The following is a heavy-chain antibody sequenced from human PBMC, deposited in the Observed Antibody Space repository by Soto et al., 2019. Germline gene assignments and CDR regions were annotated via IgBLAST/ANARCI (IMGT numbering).Heavy chain of an antibody. Sequence: ASVKVSWKASGYTFTSYHMHWVRQAPGQGLEWLGIFNPSGGTTSYAQKFQGRVTMTRNTSISTAYMELSSLRSEDTAVYYCARAADYSSSWDYYYYYMDVWGKGTTVTVSS. D-gene: IGHD6-13*01. CDR3: ARAADYSSSWDYYYYYMDV. J-gene: IGHJ6*03. CDR1: GYTFTSYH. V-gene: IGHV1-46*01. CDR2: FNPSGGTT.